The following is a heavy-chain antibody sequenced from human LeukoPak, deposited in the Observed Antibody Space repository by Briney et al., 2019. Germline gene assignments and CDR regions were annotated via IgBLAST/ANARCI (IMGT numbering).Heavy chain of an antibody. D-gene: IGHD2-15*01. CDR2: INPNSGGT. CDR3: ARALVGSGPIITRFDP. Sequence: ASVKVSCKASGYTFTGYYMHWVRQAPGQGLEWMGWINPNSGGTNYAQKLQGRVTMTTDTSTSTAYMELRSLRSDDTAVYYCARALVGSGPIITRFDPWGQGTLVTVSS. CDR1: GYTFTGYY. J-gene: IGHJ5*02. V-gene: IGHV1-2*02.